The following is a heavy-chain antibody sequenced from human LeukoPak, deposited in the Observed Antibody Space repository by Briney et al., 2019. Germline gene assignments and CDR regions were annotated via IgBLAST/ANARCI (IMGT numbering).Heavy chain of an antibody. V-gene: IGHV4-39*07. CDR2: IYYSGST. D-gene: IGHD4-17*01. Sequence: SETLSLTCTVSGGSISSSSYYWGWIRQPPGKGLEWIGSIYYSGSTYYNPSLKSRVTISVDTSKNQFSLKLSSVTAADTAVYYCARGSLRRYFDYWGQGTLVTVSS. CDR3: ARGSLRRYFDY. CDR1: GGSISSSSYY. J-gene: IGHJ4*02.